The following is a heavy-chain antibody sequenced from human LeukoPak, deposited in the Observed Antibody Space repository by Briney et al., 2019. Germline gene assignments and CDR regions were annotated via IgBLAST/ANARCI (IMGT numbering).Heavy chain of an antibody. V-gene: IGHV4-38-2*02. CDR3: ARVAIFGVVIIV. Sequence: SETLSLTCTVSGYSISSGYYWGWIRQPPGKGLEWIGSIYHSGSTYYNPSLKSRVTISVDTSKNQFSLKLGSVTAADTAVYYCARVAIFGVVIIVWGQGTLVTVSS. D-gene: IGHD3-3*01. CDR1: GYSISSGYY. CDR2: IYHSGST. J-gene: IGHJ4*02.